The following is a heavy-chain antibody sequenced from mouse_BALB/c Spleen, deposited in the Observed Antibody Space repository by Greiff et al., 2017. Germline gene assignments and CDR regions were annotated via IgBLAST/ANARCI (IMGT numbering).Heavy chain of an antibody. CDR2: IDPANGNT. D-gene: IGHD2-2*01. J-gene: IGHJ4*01. Sequence: VQLKQSGAELVKPGASVKLSCTASGFNIKDTYMHWVKQRPEQGLEWIGRIDPANGNTKYDPKFQGKATITADTSSNTAYLQLSSLTSEDTAVYYCARGWLRRYAMDYWGQGTSVTVSS. CDR1: GFNIKDTY. V-gene: IGHV14-3*02. CDR3: ARGWLRRYAMDY.